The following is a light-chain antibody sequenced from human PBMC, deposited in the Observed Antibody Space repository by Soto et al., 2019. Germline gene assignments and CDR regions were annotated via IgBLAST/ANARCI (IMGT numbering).Light chain of an antibody. CDR2: GAS. CDR3: QQYGSSGT. Sequence: EIVLTQSPGTLSLSPGERATLSCRASQNIRSNYVAWYQQKPGQAPRLLIYGASNRATGIPDRFSGSGSGTDFTLTISRLEPEDFAVYYCQQYGSSGTFGQGTKVDIK. CDR1: QNIRSNY. V-gene: IGKV3-20*01. J-gene: IGKJ1*01.